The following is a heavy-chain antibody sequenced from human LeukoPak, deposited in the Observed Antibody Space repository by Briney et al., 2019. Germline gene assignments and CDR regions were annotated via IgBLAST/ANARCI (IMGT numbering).Heavy chain of an antibody. D-gene: IGHD6-19*01. J-gene: IGHJ4*02. CDR2: INGGNDAT. CDR3: ARDPVMYSSGWSRFDY. Sequence: GGTLRLSCAASGFTVINYAMAWVRQAPGKGLEWVSAINGGNDATNYANSVKGRFTISRDNSKNTLYLQMNSLRAEDTAVYYCARDPVMYSSGWSRFDYWGQGTLVTVSS. V-gene: IGHV3-23*01. CDR1: GFTVINYA.